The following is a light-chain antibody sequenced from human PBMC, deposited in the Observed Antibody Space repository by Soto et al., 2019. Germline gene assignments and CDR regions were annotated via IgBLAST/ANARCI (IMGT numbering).Light chain of an antibody. V-gene: IGKV3-20*01. Sequence: IVLRLNGRTLSLYRRKGATGGCRASQSVSRSSLAWSQQKSGQAPRLLIHDASSRATCIPDRFSGSGYGTAFNLTISRLESEDFAVSYCEPYGGSPRSFAQGTRLEIK. CDR2: DAS. J-gene: IGKJ5*01. CDR1: QSVSRSS. CDR3: EPYGGSPRS.